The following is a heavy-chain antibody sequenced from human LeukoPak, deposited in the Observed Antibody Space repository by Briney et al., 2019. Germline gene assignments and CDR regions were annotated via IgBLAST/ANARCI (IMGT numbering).Heavy chain of an antibody. CDR2: IYYSGSA. J-gene: IGHJ5*02. D-gene: IGHD3-10*01. CDR1: GDSISSYY. Sequence: SEPLSLTCTLSGDSISSYYWNWIRQPPGKGLEWIGFIYYSGSATYNPSLKSRVTMSVDTSKNQFSLKLSSVTAADTAVYYCARDDGGSGWFDPWGQGTLVTVSS. V-gene: IGHV4-59*01. CDR3: ARDDGGSGWFDP.